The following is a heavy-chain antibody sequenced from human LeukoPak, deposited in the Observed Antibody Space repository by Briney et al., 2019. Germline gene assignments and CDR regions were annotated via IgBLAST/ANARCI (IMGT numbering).Heavy chain of an antibody. V-gene: IGHV1-69*04. CDR3: AKDRDGADRIIL. CDR1: GGTFSSYA. D-gene: IGHD5-24*01. CDR2: IIPILGIA. Sequence: SVKVSCKASGGTFSSYAISWVRQAPGQGLEWMGRIIPILGIANYAQKFQGRVTITADKSTSTAYMEVTRLTSDDTALYYCAKDRDGADRIILWGQGTLVTVSS. J-gene: IGHJ4*02.